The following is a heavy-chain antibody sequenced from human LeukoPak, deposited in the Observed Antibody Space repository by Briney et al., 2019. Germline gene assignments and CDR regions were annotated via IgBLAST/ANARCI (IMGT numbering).Heavy chain of an antibody. V-gene: IGHV4-34*01. D-gene: IGHD2-15*01. CDR1: GGSFSGYY. J-gene: IGHJ6*03. Sequence: SETLSLTCAVYGGSFSGYYWSWIRQPPGKGLEWIGEINHSGSTNYNPSLKSRVSISVDTSKNQFSLKLSSVTAADTAVYYCARGDIVVVVAAARYYYYYMDVWDKGTTVTVSS. CDR3: ARGDIVVVVAAARYYYYYMDV. CDR2: INHSGST.